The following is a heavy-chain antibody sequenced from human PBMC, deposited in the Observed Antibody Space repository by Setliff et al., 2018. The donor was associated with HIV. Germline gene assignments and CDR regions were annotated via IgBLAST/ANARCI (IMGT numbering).Heavy chain of an antibody. Sequence: ASVKVSCKASGYTFTSYPMHWVRQAPGQGPEWMGVINTSGGSAGYAEKFRGRVTMTRGTSTSTVYMDLRNLRSEDTAVYYCARNQGDSSGWYAGDYWGHGTLVTVSS. CDR3: ARNQGDSSGWYAGDY. CDR1: GYTFTSYP. J-gene: IGHJ4*01. CDR2: INTSGGSA. V-gene: IGHV1-46*01. D-gene: IGHD6-19*01.